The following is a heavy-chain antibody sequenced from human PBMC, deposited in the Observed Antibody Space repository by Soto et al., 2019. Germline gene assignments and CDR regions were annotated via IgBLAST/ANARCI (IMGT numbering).Heavy chain of an antibody. V-gene: IGHV3-21*04. CDR3: ARSTYYDILTGSYYYYAMDV. J-gene: IGHJ6*02. CDR2: VSTRSSLI. D-gene: IGHD3-9*01. Sequence: VQLVESGGGQVKPGGSLRLSCAASGFTFSSYTINWVRLGPGKGLEWVASVSTRSSLIYYADSVKGRFTISRDNAKNSAYLQMNSLRAEDTAVYYCARSTYYDILTGSYYYYAMDVWGQGTTVTVSS. CDR1: GFTFSSYT.